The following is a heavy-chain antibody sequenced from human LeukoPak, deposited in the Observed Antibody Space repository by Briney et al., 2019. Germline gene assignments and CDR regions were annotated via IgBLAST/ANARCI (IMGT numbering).Heavy chain of an antibody. V-gene: IGHV4-39*01. J-gene: IGHJ4*02. CDR3: ARLTYYDSSGDDY. CDR2: IYYSGST. Sequence: SGTLSLTCTVSGGSISRSSYYWGWIRQPPGKGLEWIGSIYYSGSTYYNPSLKSRVTISVDTSKNQFSLKLSSVTAADTAVYYCARLTYYDSSGDDYWGQGTLVTVSS. CDR1: GGSISRSSYY. D-gene: IGHD3-22*01.